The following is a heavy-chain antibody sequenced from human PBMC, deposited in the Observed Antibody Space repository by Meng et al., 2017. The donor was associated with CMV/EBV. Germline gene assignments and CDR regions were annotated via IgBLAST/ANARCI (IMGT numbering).Heavy chain of an antibody. J-gene: IGHJ5*02. CDR2: ISGSGGIT. D-gene: IGHD5-12*01. CDR1: GFTFSSYA. CDR3: AKWGHSGYDP. V-gene: IGHV3-23*01. Sequence: GESLKISCAASGFTFSSYAMSWVRQAPGKGLEWVSAISGSGGITYYADSVKGRFTISRDNSKNTLYLQMNSLRAEDTAVYYCAKWGHSGYDPWGQGTLVTVSS.